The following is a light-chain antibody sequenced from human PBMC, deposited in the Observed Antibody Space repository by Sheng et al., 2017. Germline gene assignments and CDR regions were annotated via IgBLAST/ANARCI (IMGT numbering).Light chain of an antibody. J-gene: IGLJ1*01. CDR2: QDD. V-gene: IGLV3-1*01. CDR3: QVCDSSTALYI. Sequence: SYEVTQPPSVSVSPGQTATITCSGDKLGDEFACWYQQKPGRSPVMLIYQDDKRPSGIPARFSGSSSGNTATLTISETQALDEADYYCQVCDSSTALYIFGTGTKVTVL. CDR1: KLGDEF.